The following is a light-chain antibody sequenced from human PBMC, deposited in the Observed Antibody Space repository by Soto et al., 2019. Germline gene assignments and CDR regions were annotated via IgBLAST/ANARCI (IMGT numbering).Light chain of an antibody. CDR2: AAS. V-gene: IGKV1-9*01. J-gene: IGKJ4*01. CDR1: QGISSY. CDR3: QQLNSYPLLT. Sequence: DIQLTQSPSFLSASVGDRVTITCRASQGISSYLAWYQQKPGKAPKLLIYAASTLQSGVPSRFSGSGSGTEFTLTISSLQPEDFATNYCQQLNSYPLLTFGGGTKVEIK.